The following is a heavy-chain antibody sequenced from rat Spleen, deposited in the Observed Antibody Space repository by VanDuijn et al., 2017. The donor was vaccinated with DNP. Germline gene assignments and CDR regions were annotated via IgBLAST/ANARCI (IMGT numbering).Heavy chain of an antibody. V-gene: IGHV5-58*01. J-gene: IGHJ2*01. CDR3: ARPDY. Sequence: EVQLVETGGGLVQPGRSLKLSCVASGFTFSSYWMFWIRQAPAKGLEWVAYIGSPAYAPYYTDSVKGRFIISRDNAKSTLYLHMDSLRSEDTATYYCARPDYWGQGVMVTVSS. CDR2: IGSPAYAP. CDR1: GFTFSSYW.